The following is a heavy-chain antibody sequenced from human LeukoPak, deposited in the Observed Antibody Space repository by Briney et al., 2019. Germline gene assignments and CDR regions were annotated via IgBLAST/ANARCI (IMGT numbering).Heavy chain of an antibody. CDR3: ARGNPPYYFNY. Sequence: ASLKVSCKASGYTFTSYYMHWVRQAPGQRLEWMGLINPNGGSTTYAQKFQGRVTTTRDTSTSTVYMNLSSLRSEDTAVYSCARGNPPYYFNYWGQGTLVTVSS. CDR2: INPNGGST. D-gene: IGHD1-14*01. V-gene: IGHV1-46*01. J-gene: IGHJ4*02. CDR1: GYTFTSYY.